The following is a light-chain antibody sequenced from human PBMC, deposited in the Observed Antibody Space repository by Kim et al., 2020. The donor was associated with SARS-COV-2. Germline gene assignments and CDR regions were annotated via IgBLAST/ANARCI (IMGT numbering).Light chain of an antibody. V-gene: IGKV3-20*01. Sequence: LAPGERATLSCRASRSVARIHLAWFQKKPGQAPRLLLYGTSSRATGIPDRFSASESGTDFTLTISRLEPEDFAVYYCQQYDRSPYTFGQGTKLEI. CDR2: GTS. J-gene: IGKJ2*01. CDR3: QQYDRSPYT. CDR1: RSVARIH.